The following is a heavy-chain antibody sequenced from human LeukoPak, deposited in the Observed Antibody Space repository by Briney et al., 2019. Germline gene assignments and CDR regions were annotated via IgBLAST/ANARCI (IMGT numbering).Heavy chain of an antibody. CDR3: ARDGSYYYDSSGYYTFDY. Sequence: PSETLSLTCTVSGGSISSYYWGWIRQPPGKGLEGIGGIYSSGSTYYNPSLKSRVTISVDTSKNQFSLKLSSVTAADTAVYYCARDGSYYYDSSGYYTFDYWGQGTLVTVSS. CDR1: GGSISSYY. V-gene: IGHV4-39*07. J-gene: IGHJ4*02. D-gene: IGHD3-22*01. CDR2: IYSSGST.